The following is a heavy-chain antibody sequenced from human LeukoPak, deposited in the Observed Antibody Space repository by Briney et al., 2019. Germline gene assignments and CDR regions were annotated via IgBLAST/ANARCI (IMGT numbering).Heavy chain of an antibody. V-gene: IGHV3-30*18. CDR2: ISYDGSNK. D-gene: IGHD4-17*01. Sequence: PGRSLRLSCAASGFTFSSYGMHWVRQAPGKGLEWVAVISYDGSNKYYADSVKGRFTISRDNSKNTLYLQMNSLRAEDTAVYYCANEPTVTTFGYWGQGTLVTVSS. J-gene: IGHJ4*02. CDR3: ANEPTVTTFGY. CDR1: GFTFSSYG.